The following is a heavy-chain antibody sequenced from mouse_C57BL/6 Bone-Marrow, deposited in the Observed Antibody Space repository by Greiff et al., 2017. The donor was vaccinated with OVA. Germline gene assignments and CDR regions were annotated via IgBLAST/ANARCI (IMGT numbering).Heavy chain of an antibody. Sequence: QVQLQQSGAELVKPGASVKMSCKASGYTFTTYPIEWMKQNHGKSLEWIGNFHPYNDDTKYNEKFKGKATLTVEKSSSTVYLELSRLTSDDSAVYCCARGIYYGSSYVYFAYWGQGTLVTVSA. CDR1: GYTFTTYP. CDR2: FHPYNDDT. V-gene: IGHV1-47*01. CDR3: ARGIYYGSSYVYFAY. J-gene: IGHJ3*01. D-gene: IGHD1-1*01.